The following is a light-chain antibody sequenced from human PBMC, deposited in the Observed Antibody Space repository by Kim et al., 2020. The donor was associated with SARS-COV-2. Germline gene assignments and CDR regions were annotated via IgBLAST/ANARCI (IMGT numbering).Light chain of an antibody. Sequence: SEYVGDRVTITCRASQSINIYVNWCQQKPGKAPKLLIYAASNLQSGVPSRVSGSESGTDCTLPISGRQPEDFATYYCQQSYGIPYTFGQGTKLEI. V-gene: IGKV1-39*01. J-gene: IGKJ2*01. CDR3: QQSYGIPYT. CDR2: AAS. CDR1: QSINIY.